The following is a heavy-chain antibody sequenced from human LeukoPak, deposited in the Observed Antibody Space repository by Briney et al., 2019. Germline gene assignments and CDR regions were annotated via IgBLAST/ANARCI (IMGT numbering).Heavy chain of an antibody. V-gene: IGHV4-4*07. CDR1: GDSISSSY. Sequence: SETLSLTCTVSGDSISSSYWGWIRQPAGKGLGWIGRNHTSGSTYYSPSLKSRVTMSVDTSTNQFSLKLSSVTAADTAMYYCARVRLGRGLDYWGQGTLVTVSS. CDR3: ARVRLGRGLDY. D-gene: IGHD6-19*01. J-gene: IGHJ4*02. CDR2: NHTSGST.